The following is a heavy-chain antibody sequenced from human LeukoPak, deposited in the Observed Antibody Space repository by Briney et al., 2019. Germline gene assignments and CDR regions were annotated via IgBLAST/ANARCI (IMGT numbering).Heavy chain of an antibody. CDR2: IIPIFGTA. CDR1: GGTFSSYA. V-gene: IGHV1-69*06. CDR3: ARAYDSSGDWFDP. D-gene: IGHD3-22*01. J-gene: IGHJ5*02. Sequence: SVKVSCKASGGTFSSYAISWVRQAPGQGLECMGRIIPIFGTANYAQKFQGRVTITADKSTSTAYMELSSLRSEDTAVYYCARAYDSSGDWFDPWGQGTLVTVSS.